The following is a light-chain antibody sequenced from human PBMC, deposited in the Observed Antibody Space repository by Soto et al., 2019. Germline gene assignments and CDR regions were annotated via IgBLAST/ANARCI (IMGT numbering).Light chain of an antibody. CDR3: SSYTSSNTPDV. J-gene: IGLJ1*01. Sequence: QSVLTQPASVSGSPGQSITISCTGSSSDVGGYNFVSWYQHHPGKAPKLILYEVTTRPSGVSSRFSGSKSGNTASLTISGLQADDEANYYCSSYTSSNTPDVFGTGTQLTVL. CDR1: SSDVGGYNF. V-gene: IGLV2-14*01. CDR2: EVT.